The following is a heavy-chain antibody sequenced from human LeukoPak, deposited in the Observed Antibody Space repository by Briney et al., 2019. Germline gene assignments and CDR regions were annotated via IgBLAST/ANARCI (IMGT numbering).Heavy chain of an antibody. CDR1: GFTVSSNY. CDR3: ARDYCTGGVCYAVGAFDI. V-gene: IGHV3-53*01. D-gene: IGHD2-8*02. J-gene: IGHJ3*02. Sequence: PGGSLRLSCAASGFTVSSNYMSWVRQAPGKGLEWVSVIYSGGSTYYADSVKGRFTISRDNSKNTLYLQMNSLGAEDTAVYYCARDYCTGGVCYAVGAFDIWGQGTMVTVSS. CDR2: IYSGGST.